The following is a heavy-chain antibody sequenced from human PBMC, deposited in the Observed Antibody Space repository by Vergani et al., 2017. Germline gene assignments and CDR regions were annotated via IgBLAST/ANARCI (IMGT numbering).Heavy chain of an antibody. CDR2: IYTSGST. D-gene: IGHD3-3*01. V-gene: IGHV4-61*02. CDR1: GGSISSGSYY. J-gene: IGHJ5*02. CDR3: ARGGYDFWSGYYRAGWFDP. Sequence: QMQLQESGPGLVKASETLSLTCTVSGGSISSGSYYWSWIRQPAGKGLEWIGRIYTSGSTNYNPSLKSRVTMSVDTSKNQFSLKLSSVTAADTAVYYCARGGYDFWSGYYRAGWFDPWGQGTLVTVSS.